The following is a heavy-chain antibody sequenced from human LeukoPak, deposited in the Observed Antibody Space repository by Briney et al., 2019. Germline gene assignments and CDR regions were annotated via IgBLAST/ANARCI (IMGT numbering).Heavy chain of an antibody. CDR3: ARFNWSRPDPNWFDP. Sequence: SVTVSCKASGGTFSSYAISWVRQAPGQGLEWMGGIIPIFGTANYAQKFQGRVTITTDESTSTAYMELSSLRSEDTAVYYCARFNWSRPDPNWFDPWGQGTLVTVSS. D-gene: IGHD1-1*01. J-gene: IGHJ5*02. V-gene: IGHV1-69*05. CDR1: GGTFSSYA. CDR2: IIPIFGTA.